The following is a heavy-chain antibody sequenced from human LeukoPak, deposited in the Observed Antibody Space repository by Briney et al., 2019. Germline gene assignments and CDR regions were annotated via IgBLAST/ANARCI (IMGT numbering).Heavy chain of an antibody. D-gene: IGHD3-22*01. CDR1: GFTFSSYW. CDR3: ARGSTYYDSSGQVPFDY. V-gene: IGHV3-74*01. CDR2: INSEGSSA. Sequence: GGSLRLSCAASGFTFSSYWMHWVRQAPGKGLVWVSRINSEGSSATYADSVKGRFTISRDNAKNSLYLQMNSLRAEDTAVYYCARGSTYYDSSGQVPFDYWGQGTLVTVSS. J-gene: IGHJ4*02.